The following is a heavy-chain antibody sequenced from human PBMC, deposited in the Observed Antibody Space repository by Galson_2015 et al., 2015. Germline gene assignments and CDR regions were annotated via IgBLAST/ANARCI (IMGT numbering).Heavy chain of an antibody. CDR1: GYSFTNYW. D-gene: IGHD5-18*01. Sequence: QSGAEVKKPGESLKISCKGSGYSFTNYWIGWVRQMSGKGPEWLGIIYPHDSDTRYSPSFEGQVTISADKSSDTAYLQWSSLKASDTAMYYYARLLTRVETAFDYWGQGTLVTVSS. CDR3: ARLLTRVETAFDY. CDR2: IYPHDSDT. J-gene: IGHJ4*02. V-gene: IGHV5-51*01.